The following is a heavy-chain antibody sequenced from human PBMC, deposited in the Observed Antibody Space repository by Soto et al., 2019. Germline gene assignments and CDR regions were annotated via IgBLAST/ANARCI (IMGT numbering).Heavy chain of an antibody. J-gene: IGHJ4*02. CDR3: AKDRGLVLSFYFDY. CDR2: ISWNSGSI. V-gene: IGHV3-9*01. D-gene: IGHD6-19*01. CDR1: GFTFDDYA. Sequence: EVQLVESGGGLVQPGRSLRLSCAASGFTFDDYAMHWVRQAPGKGLEWVSGISWNSGSIGYADSVKGRFTISRDNAKNSLSLQMNSLRAEDTALYYCAKDRGLVLSFYFDYWGQGTLFTFSS.